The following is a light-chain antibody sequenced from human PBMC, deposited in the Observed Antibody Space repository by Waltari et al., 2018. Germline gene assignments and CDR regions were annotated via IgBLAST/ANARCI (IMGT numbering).Light chain of an antibody. Sequence: GDRVTITCRASQGITNYLAWYQQKPGKIPKLLIYAASTLQPGVPSRFSGSGSGTDFTLTISSLQPEDVATYYCQKYKSAPLTFGGGTKVEIK. CDR3: QKYKSAPLT. J-gene: IGKJ4*01. V-gene: IGKV1-27*01. CDR2: AAS. CDR1: QGITNY.